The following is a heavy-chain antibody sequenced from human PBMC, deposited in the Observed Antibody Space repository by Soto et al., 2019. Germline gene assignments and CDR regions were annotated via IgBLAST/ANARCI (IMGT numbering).Heavy chain of an antibody. D-gene: IGHD3-16*02. J-gene: IGHJ4*02. CDR1: GGSFSGYY. CDR3: AGEPYDYIWGSYRPYYFDY. Sequence: QVQLQQWGAGLLKPSETLSLTCAVYGGSFSGYYWSWIRQPPGKGLEWIGEINHSGSTNYNPSLKSRVTISVDTSKNQFSLKLSSVTAANTAVYYWAGEPYDYIWGSYRPYYFDYWGQGTLVTVSS. CDR2: INHSGST. V-gene: IGHV4-34*01.